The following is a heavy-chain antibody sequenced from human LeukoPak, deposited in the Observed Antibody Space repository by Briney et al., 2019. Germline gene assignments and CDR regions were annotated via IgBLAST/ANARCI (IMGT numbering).Heavy chain of an antibody. D-gene: IGHD3-3*01. V-gene: IGHV1-69*13. CDR1: GGTFSNYA. CDR2: IITNYGTT. Sequence: ASVKVSCKASGGTFSNYAISWVRQAPGQGLEWMGGIITNYGTTNYAQKYQGRVTISADESTTTVYMELSSLRSEDTAVYYCARPRTYYDFWRGYPPFDYWGQGTLVTVSS. J-gene: IGHJ4*02. CDR3: ARPRTYYDFWRGYPPFDY.